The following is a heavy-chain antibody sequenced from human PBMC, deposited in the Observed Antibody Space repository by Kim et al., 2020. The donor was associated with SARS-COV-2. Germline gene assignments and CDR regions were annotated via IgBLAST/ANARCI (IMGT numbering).Heavy chain of an antibody. CDR1: GFTFSSYG. Sequence: GGSLRLSCAASGFTFSSYGMHWVRQAPGKGLEWVAVIWYDGSNKYYADSVKGRFTISRDNSKNTLYLQMNSLRAEDTAVYYCAKGQGRNYLDYWGQGTLVTVSS. CDR3: AKGQGRNYLDY. CDR2: IWYDGSNK. D-gene: IGHD3-10*01. V-gene: IGHV3-33*06. J-gene: IGHJ4*02.